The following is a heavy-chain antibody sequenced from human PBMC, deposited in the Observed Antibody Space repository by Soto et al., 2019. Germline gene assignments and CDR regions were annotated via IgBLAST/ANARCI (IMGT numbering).Heavy chain of an antibody. V-gene: IGHV3-30*18. CDR1: GFTFTSFG. CDR2: VSCDGIDE. D-gene: IGHD2-21*01. CDR3: VKDRRTEAYGMEV. Sequence: SGFTFTSFGIHWVRQAPGKGLEWVAVVSCDGIDENYADSVKGRFSISRDNSKNTVYLQMNSLRAEDTAVYYCVKDRRTEAYGMEVWGQGTTVTVSS. J-gene: IGHJ6*02.